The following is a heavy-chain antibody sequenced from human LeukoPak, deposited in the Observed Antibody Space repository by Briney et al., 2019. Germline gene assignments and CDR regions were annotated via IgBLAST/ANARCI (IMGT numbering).Heavy chain of an antibody. D-gene: IGHD6-19*01. CDR2: IRYDRRNQ. CDR3: AKDSNSRVWLVRTSPPHFDY. V-gene: IGHV3-30*02. Sequence: RPGGSLRLSCAASGFTFSSYGMHWVRQAPGKGLEWVAFIRYDRRNQYYADSVKGRFTISRDNSKNTLYLQMNSLRAEDTAVYYCAKDSNSRVWLVRTSPPHFDYWGQGTLVTVSS. CDR1: GFTFSSYG. J-gene: IGHJ4*02.